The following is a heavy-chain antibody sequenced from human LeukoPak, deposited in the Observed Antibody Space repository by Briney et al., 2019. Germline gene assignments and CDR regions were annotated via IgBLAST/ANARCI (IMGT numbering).Heavy chain of an antibody. V-gene: IGHV3-74*01. CDR3: AGSGSRGNWFDP. J-gene: IGHJ5*02. CDR2: INSDGSIT. D-gene: IGHD1-26*01. CDR1: GFTFSSNW. Sequence: GGSLRLSCAASGFTFSSNWMHWVRQAPGKGLVWVSRINSDGSITIYADSAKGRFTISRDNAKNTLYLQMNSLRAEDTAVYYCAGSGSRGNWFDPWGQGTLVTVSS.